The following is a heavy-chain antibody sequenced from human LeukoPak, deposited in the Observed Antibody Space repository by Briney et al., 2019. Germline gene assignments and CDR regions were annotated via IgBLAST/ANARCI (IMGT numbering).Heavy chain of an antibody. V-gene: IGHV1-2*02. CDR2: INPNSGGT. CDR1: GYTFTGYY. CDR3: ARGTTGSFFDY. Sequence: VASVKVSCKASGYTFTGYYMHWVRQAPGQGLEWMGWINPNSGGTNYAQKFQGRVTMTRDTSTSTAYMELRSLRSDDTAVYYCARGTTGSFFDYWGQGTLVTVSS. D-gene: IGHD1-1*01. J-gene: IGHJ4*02.